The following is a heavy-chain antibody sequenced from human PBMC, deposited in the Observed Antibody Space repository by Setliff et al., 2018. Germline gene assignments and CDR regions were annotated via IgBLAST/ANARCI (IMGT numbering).Heavy chain of an antibody. J-gene: IGHJ5*02. CDR2: ISGSGGST. V-gene: IGHV3-23*01. D-gene: IGHD3-10*01. CDR3: AKNGFGVVALGVNNWFDP. CDR1: GFTFSSYA. Sequence: RGESLKISCAASGFTFSSYAMSWVRQAPGKGLEWVSAISGSGGSTYYADSVKGRFTISRDNSKNTLYLQMNSLRAEDTAVYYCAKNGFGVVALGVNNWFDPWGQGTLVTVSS.